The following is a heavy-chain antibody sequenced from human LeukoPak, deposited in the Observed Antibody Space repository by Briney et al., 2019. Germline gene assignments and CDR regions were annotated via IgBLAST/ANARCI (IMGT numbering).Heavy chain of an antibody. CDR2: INHSGST. Sequence: PSETLSLTCAVYGGSFSGYYWSWIRQPPGKGLEWIGEINHSGSTNYNPSLKSRVTISVDTSKNQFSLKLSSATAADTAVYYCARDPGGYCSGGSCYQHNWFDPWGQGTLVTVSS. J-gene: IGHJ5*02. CDR3: ARDPGGYCSGGSCYQHNWFDP. CDR1: GGSFSGYY. D-gene: IGHD2-15*01. V-gene: IGHV4-34*01.